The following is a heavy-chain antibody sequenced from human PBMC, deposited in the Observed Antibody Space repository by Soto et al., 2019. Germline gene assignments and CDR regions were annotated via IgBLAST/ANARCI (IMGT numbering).Heavy chain of an antibody. J-gene: IGHJ3*02. CDR3: ATNGPTVTTFDAFEI. V-gene: IGHV3-21*01. Sequence: EVQLVESGGGLVKPGGSLRLSCAASGFTFSSYSMNWVRQAPGKGLEWVSSISSSSSYIYYADSVKGRFTISRDNAKNSLDLQMNSLKAQDTAVDYRATNGPTVTTFDAFEIRGQGTIVTVSS. CDR2: ISSSSSYI. CDR1: GFTFSSYS. D-gene: IGHD4-17*01.